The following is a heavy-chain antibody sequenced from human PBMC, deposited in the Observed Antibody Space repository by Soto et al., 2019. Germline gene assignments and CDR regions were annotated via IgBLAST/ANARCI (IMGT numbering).Heavy chain of an antibody. CDR3: ARDIVVVPAAPGRFDP. CDR1: GYTFTSYD. D-gene: IGHD2-2*01. CDR2: MNPNSGNT. V-gene: IGHV1-8*01. J-gene: IGHJ5*02. Sequence: ASVKVSCKAPGYTFTSYDINWVRQATGQGLEWMGWMNPNSGNTGYAQKFQGRVTMTRNTSISTAYMELSSLRSEDTAVYYCARDIVVVPAAPGRFDPWGQGTLVTVSS.